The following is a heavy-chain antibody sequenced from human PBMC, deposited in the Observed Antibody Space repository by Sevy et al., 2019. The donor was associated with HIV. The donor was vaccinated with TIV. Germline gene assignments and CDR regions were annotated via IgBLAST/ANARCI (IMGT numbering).Heavy chain of an antibody. J-gene: IGHJ4*02. CDR2: INLDGSEK. Sequence: GGSLRLSCEASGFSFSNYWMSWVRQAPGKGLEWVANINLDGSEKYYVDSVKGRFTISRDNAKSSLYLQMNSLRAEDTAVYYCARDFEMSVADGWGQGTLVTVSS. D-gene: IGHD6-19*01. CDR3: ARDFEMSVADG. V-gene: IGHV3-7*01. CDR1: GFSFSNYW.